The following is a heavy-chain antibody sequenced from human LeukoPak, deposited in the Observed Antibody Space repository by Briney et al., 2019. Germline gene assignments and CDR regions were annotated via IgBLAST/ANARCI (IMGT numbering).Heavy chain of an antibody. CDR2: IKQDGSEK. CDR3: ARGQYYFDY. J-gene: IGHJ4*02. V-gene: IGHV3-7*01. Sequence: GGSLRLSCAASGFTSSSYWMSWVRQAPGKGLEWVANIKQDGSEKYYVDSVKGRFTISRDNAKNSLYLQMNSLRAENTAVYYCARGQYYFDYWGQGTLVTVSS. CDR1: GFTSSSYW. D-gene: IGHD4-11*01.